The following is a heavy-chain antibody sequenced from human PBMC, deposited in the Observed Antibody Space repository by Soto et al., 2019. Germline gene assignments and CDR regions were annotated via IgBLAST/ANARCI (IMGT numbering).Heavy chain of an antibody. CDR2: INWKSDI. D-gene: IGHD3-16*01. CDR3: AISQDRGGRTTFIY. V-gene: IGHV3-9*01. Sequence: GGSLRLSCAVSGFTFDDNAMHWVRQAPEKGLEWVSGINWKSDIGYADSVEGRFTISRDNAENSLYLQMNSLRAEDTALYYCAISQDRGGRTTFIYWGQGTQVTVSS. J-gene: IGHJ4*02. CDR1: GFTFDDNA.